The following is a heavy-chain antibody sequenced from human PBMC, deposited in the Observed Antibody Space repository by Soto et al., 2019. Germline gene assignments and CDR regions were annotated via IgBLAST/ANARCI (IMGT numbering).Heavy chain of an antibody. CDR2: IIPILGIA. Sequence: ASVKVSCKASGGTFSSYTISWVRQAPGQGLEWMGRIIPILGIANYAQKFQGRVTITADKSTSTAYMELSSLRSEDTAVYYCARDRATVTIRVDAFDIWGQGTMVTVSS. D-gene: IGHD4-17*01. CDR1: GGTFSSYT. J-gene: IGHJ3*02. V-gene: IGHV1-69*04. CDR3: ARDRATVTIRVDAFDI.